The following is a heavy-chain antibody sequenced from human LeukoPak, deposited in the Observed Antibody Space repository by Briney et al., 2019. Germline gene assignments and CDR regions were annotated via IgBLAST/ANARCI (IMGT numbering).Heavy chain of an antibody. V-gene: IGHV3-23*01. CDR2: XSGSGGST. J-gene: IGHJ4*02. CDR3: AKASRGSYYGGYFDY. Sequence: GGSLRLSCAASGFTFSSYAMSWXRQAPGKGLEWVSAXSGSGGSTYYAASVKGRFTISRDNSKNTLYLQMNSLRAEDTAVYYCAKASRGSYYGGYFDYWGQGTLVTVSS. D-gene: IGHD1-26*01. CDR1: GFTFSSYA.